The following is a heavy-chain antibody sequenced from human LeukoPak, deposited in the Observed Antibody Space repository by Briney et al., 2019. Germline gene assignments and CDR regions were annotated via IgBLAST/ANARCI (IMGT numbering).Heavy chain of an antibody. CDR1: GASISSYY. CDR2: IHYSGST. CDR3: ARHLDWDSGGDAFDI. Sequence: ASETLSLTCTVSGASISSYYWSWIRQPAGKGLEWIGYIHYSGSTRNNPSLKSRVTISVDTSKNQFSLKLTSVTAADTAVYYCARHLDWDSGGDAFDIWGQGTMVTVSS. J-gene: IGHJ3*02. V-gene: IGHV4-59*08. D-gene: IGHD3/OR15-3a*01.